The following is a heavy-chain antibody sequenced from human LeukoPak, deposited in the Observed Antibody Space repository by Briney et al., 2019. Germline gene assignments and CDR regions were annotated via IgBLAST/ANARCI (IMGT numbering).Heavy chain of an antibody. D-gene: IGHD1-26*01. CDR1: GFTFSSYL. V-gene: IGHV3-74*01. J-gene: IGHJ4*02. CDR2: INSDGGST. CDR3: TRAPRGSYYYYDY. Sequence: GGSLRLSCAASGFTFSSYLMHWVRQAPGKGLVWVSRINSDGGSTTYADSVRGRFTISRDNAKNTLYLQMNSLRDEDTGVYYCTRAPRGSYYYYDYWGQGTLVSVSS.